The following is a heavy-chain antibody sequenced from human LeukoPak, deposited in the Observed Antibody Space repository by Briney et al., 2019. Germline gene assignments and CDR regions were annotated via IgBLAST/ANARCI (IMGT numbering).Heavy chain of an antibody. D-gene: IGHD1-26*01. CDR1: GGTFSSYT. CDR2: IIPILGIA. Sequence: SVKVSCKVSGGTFSSYTISWVRQAPGQGLEWMGRIIPILGIANYAQKFQGRVTITADKSTGTAYMELSSLRSEDTAVYYCARAGSYCHFDYWRQGTLVTVSS. V-gene: IGHV1-69*02. CDR3: ARAGSYCHFDY. J-gene: IGHJ4*02.